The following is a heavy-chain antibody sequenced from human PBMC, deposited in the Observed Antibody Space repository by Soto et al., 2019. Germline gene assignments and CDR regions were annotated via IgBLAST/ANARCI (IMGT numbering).Heavy chain of an antibody. CDR1: GFTFSSYA. D-gene: IGHD3-10*01. CDR2: ISGSGGST. V-gene: IGHV3-23*01. CDR3: AKDPTYYYGSGSSSADYYGMDV. J-gene: IGHJ6*02. Sequence: EVQLLESGGGLVQPGGSLRLSCAASGFTFSSYAMSWVRQAPGKGLEWVSAISGSGGSTYYADSVKGRFTISRDNSKNTLYLQMNSLRAEDTAVYYCAKDPTYYYGSGSSSADYYGMDVWGQGTTVTVSS.